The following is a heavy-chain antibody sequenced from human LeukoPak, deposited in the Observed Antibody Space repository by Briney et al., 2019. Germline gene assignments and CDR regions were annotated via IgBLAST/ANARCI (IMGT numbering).Heavy chain of an antibody. V-gene: IGHV3-30*13. CDR2: LSFDGNHQ. D-gene: IGHD6-19*01. Sequence: SLRLSCAASGFTFSSFGMHWVRQAPGRGLEWVALLSFDGNHQFYADSVKGRFTLSRDNFKNRVFLEMTSLRVEDTAVYYCARDWFDSGWYLDHWGQGALVTVSS. CDR1: GFTFSSFG. CDR3: ARDWFDSGWYLDH. J-gene: IGHJ4*02.